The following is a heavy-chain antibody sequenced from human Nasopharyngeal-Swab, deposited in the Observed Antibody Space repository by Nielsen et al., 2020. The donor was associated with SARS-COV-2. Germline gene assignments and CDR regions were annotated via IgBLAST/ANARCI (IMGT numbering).Heavy chain of an antibody. CDR3: AKDSQELPDLTFYYYGMDV. CDR1: GFIFSSYT. CDR2: VSHDGSNR. V-gene: IGHV3-30*04. J-gene: IGHJ6*02. Sequence: GGSLRLSCAGSGFIFSSYTMHWVRQAPGKGLEWVAVVSHDGSNRNYAESVKGRFTISRDNSKKVMYLHMNSLEADDTAVYYCAKDSQELPDLTFYYYGMDVWGQGTTVTVSS. D-gene: IGHD1-26*01.